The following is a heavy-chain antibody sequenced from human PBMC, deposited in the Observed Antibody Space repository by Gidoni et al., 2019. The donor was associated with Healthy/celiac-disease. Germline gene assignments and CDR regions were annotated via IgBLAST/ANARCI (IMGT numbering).Heavy chain of an antibody. V-gene: IGHV1-18*01. J-gene: IGHJ5*02. D-gene: IGHD2-2*01. CDR2: ISAYNGNT. CDR1: GYTFTSLG. CDR3: ARGIIVVVPAFVQRSWFDP. Sequence: VQLVQSGAEVKKPGASVQVSCKASGYTFTSLGISWVRQAPGQGLEWMGWISAYNGNTNYAQKLQGRITMTTDTSTSTAYMELRSLRSDDTAVYYCARGIIVVVPAFVQRSWFDPWGQGTLVTVSS.